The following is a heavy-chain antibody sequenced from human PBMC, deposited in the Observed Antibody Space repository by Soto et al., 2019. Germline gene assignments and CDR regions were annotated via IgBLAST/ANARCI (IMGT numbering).Heavy chain of an antibody. V-gene: IGHV3-21*06. CDR3: ARDSDCHSTSCFFPPHV. D-gene: IGHD2-2*01. CDR1: GFTFSDEN. CDR2: ISGGGSYI. J-gene: IGHJ6*02. Sequence: GGSLRLSCSASGFTFSDENMSWVRQVPGKGLEWVSGISGGGSYIFYADSVQGRFSISRDNPKNSLFLEMNSLRVEDTAVYYCARDSDCHSTSCFFPPHVWGQGTTVTAP.